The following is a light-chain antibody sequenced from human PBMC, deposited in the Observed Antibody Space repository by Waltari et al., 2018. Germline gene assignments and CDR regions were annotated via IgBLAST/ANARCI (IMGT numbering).Light chain of an antibody. CDR3: QQRSNWPLT. J-gene: IGKJ4*01. CDR2: DAS. Sequence: EIVLTQSTDTLTLYPVDRATLSCRDSQSVSSYLAWYQQKPGQAPRLLIYDASNRATGIPARFSGSGSGTDFTLTISSLEPEDFAVYYCQQRSNWPLTFGGGTEVEIK. V-gene: IGKV3-11*01. CDR1: QSVSSY.